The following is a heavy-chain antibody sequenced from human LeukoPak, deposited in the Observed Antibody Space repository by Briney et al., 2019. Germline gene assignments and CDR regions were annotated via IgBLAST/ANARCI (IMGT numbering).Heavy chain of an antibody. CDR1: GFTFSSYS. CDR2: ISSSSSYI. CDR3: ARGDTAMVWDAFDI. J-gene: IGHJ3*02. D-gene: IGHD5-18*01. Sequence: PGGSLRLSCAASGFTFSSYSMNWVRQAPGKGLEWVSSISSSSSYIYYADSVKGRSTISRDNAKNSLYLQMNSLRAEDTAVYYCARGDTAMVWDAFDIWGQGTMVTVSS. V-gene: IGHV3-21*01.